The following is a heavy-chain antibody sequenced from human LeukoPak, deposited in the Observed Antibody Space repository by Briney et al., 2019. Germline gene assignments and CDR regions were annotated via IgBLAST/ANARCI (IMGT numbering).Heavy chain of an antibody. CDR1: GYTFTSNH. Sequence: ASVKVSCKASGYTFTSNHIHWVRQAPGQGLEWMGVINPSGDSTSYAPNFQGRVTVTRDTSTSTVYMELSNLRSEDTAIYYCAKIAARDTGEGYWGQGTLVTVSS. J-gene: IGHJ4*02. V-gene: IGHV1-46*01. CDR2: INPSGDST. CDR3: AKIAARDTGEGY. D-gene: IGHD6-6*01.